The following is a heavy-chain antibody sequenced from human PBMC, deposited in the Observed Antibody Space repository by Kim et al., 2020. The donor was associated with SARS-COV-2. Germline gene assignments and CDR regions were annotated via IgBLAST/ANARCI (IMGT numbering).Heavy chain of an antibody. D-gene: IGHD3-16*02. CDR2: ISAYNGNT. Sequence: ASVKVSCKASGYTFTSYGISWVRRAPGQGLEWMGWISAYNGNTNYAQKLQGRVTMTTDTSTSTAYMELRSLRSDDTAVYYCARGYDYVWGSYPNYGMDVWGQGTTVTVSS. J-gene: IGHJ6*02. V-gene: IGHV1-18*04. CDR3: ARGYDYVWGSYPNYGMDV. CDR1: GYTFTSYG.